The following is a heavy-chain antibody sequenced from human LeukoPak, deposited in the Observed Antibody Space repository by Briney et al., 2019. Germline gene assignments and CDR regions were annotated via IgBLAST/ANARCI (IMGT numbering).Heavy chain of an antibody. J-gene: IGHJ3*02. D-gene: IGHD6-19*01. CDR3: AREGGSGWSRAFDI. CDR1: GFTVSSNY. CDR2: INSDGSST. Sequence: GGSLRLSCAASGFTVSSNYMSWVRQAPGKGLVWVSRINSDGSSTSYADSVKGRFTISRDNAKNTLYLQMNSLRAEDTAVYYCAREGGSGWSRAFDIWGQGTMVTVSS. V-gene: IGHV3-74*01.